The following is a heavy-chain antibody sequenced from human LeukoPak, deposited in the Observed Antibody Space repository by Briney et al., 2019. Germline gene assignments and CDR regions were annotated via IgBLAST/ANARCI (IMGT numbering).Heavy chain of an antibody. CDR2: IYYSGSA. Sequence: PSETLSLTCTVSGGSLSGHYWSWIRRPPGKGLEWIGHIYYSGSADYNASLKSRATMFVDTSKNEFSLTLRSVTAADTAVYYCARVGDSSGYSVLDSWGQGTLVTVSS. V-gene: IGHV4-59*11. D-gene: IGHD3-22*01. CDR1: GGSLSGHY. CDR3: ARVGDSSGYSVLDS. J-gene: IGHJ4*02.